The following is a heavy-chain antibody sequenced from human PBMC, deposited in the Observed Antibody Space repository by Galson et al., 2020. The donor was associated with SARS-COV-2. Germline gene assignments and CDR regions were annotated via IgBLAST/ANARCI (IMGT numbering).Heavy chain of an antibody. D-gene: IGHD6-13*01. Sequence: GESLKISCKVSGYTLTELSMHWVRQAPGKGLEWMGGFDPEDGETIYAQKFQGRVTMTEDTSTDTAYMELSSLRSEDTAVYYCATSPGIAAVGHWFDPWGQGTLVTVSS. CDR1: GYTLTELS. CDR2: FDPEDGET. J-gene: IGHJ5*02. CDR3: ATSPGIAAVGHWFDP. V-gene: IGHV1-24*01.